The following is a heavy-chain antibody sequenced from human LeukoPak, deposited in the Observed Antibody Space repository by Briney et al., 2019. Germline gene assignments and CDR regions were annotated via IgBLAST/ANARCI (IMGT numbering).Heavy chain of an antibody. J-gene: IGHJ4*02. V-gene: IGHV1-69*05. CDR1: GGTFSSYA. Sequence: SVKVSCKASGGTFSSYAIIWVRQAPGQGLEWMGRIIPIFGTANYAQKFQGRVTITTDESTSTAYMELSSLRSEDTAVYYCARDLITDLTFDNWGQGTLVTVSS. D-gene: IGHD5-24*01. CDR3: ARDLITDLTFDN. CDR2: IIPIFGTA.